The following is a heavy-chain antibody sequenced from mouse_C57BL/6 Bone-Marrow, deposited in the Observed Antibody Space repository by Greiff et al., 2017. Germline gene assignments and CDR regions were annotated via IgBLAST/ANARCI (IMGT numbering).Heavy chain of an antibody. J-gene: IGHJ4*01. CDR3: AKLGHAMDY. CDR2: INPSSGYT. V-gene: IGHV1-4*01. Sequence: VQLQQSGAELARPGASVKMSCKASGYTFTSYTMHWVKQRPGQGLEWIGYINPSSGYTKYNQKFKDKATLTADKSTSTAYMQLSSLTSEDSAVYYCAKLGHAMDYWGQGTSVTVFS. D-gene: IGHD4-1*01. CDR1: GYTFTSYT.